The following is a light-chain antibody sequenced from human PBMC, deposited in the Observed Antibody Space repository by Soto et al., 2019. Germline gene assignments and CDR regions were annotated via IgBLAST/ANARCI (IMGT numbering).Light chain of an antibody. CDR2: EAS. J-gene: IGKJ1*01. CDR3: QQYNKWPPWT. Sequence: DISMTQSPATLSVSPGERATLSCRASPSVSTNLAWYHQKPGQAPRLLIYEASTRATGIPARFSGSGSGTEFNLTISSLQSEDFAVYYCQQYNKWPPWTFGQGTKVEIK. V-gene: IGKV3-15*01. CDR1: PSVSTN.